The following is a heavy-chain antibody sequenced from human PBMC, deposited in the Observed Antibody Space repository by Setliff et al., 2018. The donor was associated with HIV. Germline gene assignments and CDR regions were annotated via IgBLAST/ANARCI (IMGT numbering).Heavy chain of an antibody. CDR2: IHYNEKT. Sequence: PSETLSLTCTVSGGSASNSRYYWAWIRQPPGKGLEYIGSIHYNEKTYYNPSLKSRVTIYINTSKNQFYLNLTSVTAADTAVYYCASRVYYYDSNNFLREEGFDPWGQGTLVTVSS. D-gene: IGHD3-22*01. J-gene: IGHJ5*02. CDR3: ASRVYYYDSNNFLREEGFDP. V-gene: IGHV4-39*01. CDR1: GGSASNSRYY.